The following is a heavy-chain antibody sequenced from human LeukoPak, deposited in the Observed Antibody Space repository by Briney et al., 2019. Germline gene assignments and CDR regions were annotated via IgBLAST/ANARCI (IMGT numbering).Heavy chain of an antibody. Sequence: GGSLRLSCAASGFTLSSYAMTWVRQAPGKGLEWVTGISGSGGNTYYADSVKGRFTISRDNSKNTLYLQMNSLRTEDTAVYYCAKGDASPVHLLTGHWGQGPLVTVSS. V-gene: IGHV3-23*01. CDR2: ISGSGGNT. J-gene: IGHJ4*02. D-gene: IGHD3-9*01. CDR1: GFTLSSYA. CDR3: AKGDASPVHLLTGH.